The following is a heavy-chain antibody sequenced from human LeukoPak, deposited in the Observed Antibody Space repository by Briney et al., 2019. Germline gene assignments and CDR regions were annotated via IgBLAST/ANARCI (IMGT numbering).Heavy chain of an antibody. D-gene: IGHD1-1*01. J-gene: IGHJ5*02. V-gene: IGHV5-51*01. CDR2: IYPGDSDA. CDR1: GYKFIDHW. Sequence: GASPQISCKTSGYKFIDHWIGWVRQMPGKGLEWMAIIYPGDSDARYSPSFQGQVTISADKSITTAYLQWSSLKASDTATYYCARLVTPGVTRWFDPWGQGTPVTVSS. CDR3: ARLVTPGVTRWFDP.